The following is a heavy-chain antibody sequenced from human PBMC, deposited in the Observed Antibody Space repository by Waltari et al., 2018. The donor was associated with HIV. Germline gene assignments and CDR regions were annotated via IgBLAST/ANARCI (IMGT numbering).Heavy chain of an antibody. CDR3: TRGLGYSSFPFDH. V-gene: IGHV1-8*02. CDR1: GYTFANYD. CDR2: MNPNSGNT. D-gene: IGHD6-19*01. Sequence: QIQVVQSGAELKKAGASVKVSCKTSGYTFANYDIHWVRQAAGQGLEWMGWMNPNSGNTGYTQKFQGRVSTTRNTSTTTAYMELSSLTSDDTALYYCTRGLGYSSFPFDHWGQGTQVTVSS. J-gene: IGHJ4*02.